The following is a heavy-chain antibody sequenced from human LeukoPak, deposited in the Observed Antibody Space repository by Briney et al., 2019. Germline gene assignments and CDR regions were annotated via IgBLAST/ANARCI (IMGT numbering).Heavy chain of an antibody. CDR2: IWYDGSNK. CDR3: ARDRAAADLDY. CDR1: GFTFSSYG. J-gene: IGHJ4*02. D-gene: IGHD6-13*01. V-gene: IGHV3-33*01. Sequence: WGSLRLSCAASGFTFSSYGMHWVRQAPGKGLEWVAVIWYDGSNKFYADSVKGRFTISRDNSKNTLYLQMNSLRAEDTAVYYCARDRAAADLDYWGQGTLVTV.